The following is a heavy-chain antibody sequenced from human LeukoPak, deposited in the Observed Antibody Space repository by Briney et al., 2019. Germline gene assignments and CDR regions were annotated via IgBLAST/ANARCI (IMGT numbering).Heavy chain of an antibody. CDR2: IDWDDDK. J-gene: IGHJ4*02. CDR1: GFSLSTSGMC. D-gene: IGHD6-19*01. CDR3: ARIQWLAYFDY. Sequence: RRSGPALVKPTQTLTLTCTFSGFSLSTSGMCVSWIRQPPGKALEWLARIDWDDDKYYSTSLKTRLTNSKDTSKNQVVLTMTNMDPVDTATYYCARIQWLAYFDYWGQGTLVTVSS. V-gene: IGHV2-70*11.